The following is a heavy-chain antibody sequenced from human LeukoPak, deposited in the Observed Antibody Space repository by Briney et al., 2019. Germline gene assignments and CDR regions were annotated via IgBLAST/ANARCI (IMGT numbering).Heavy chain of an antibody. CDR3: ARAGSHYYGSGSGFYFDC. Sequence: GGSLRLSCAASGFSFSSDSMNWGRQAPGNGLEWGSYMRSSSSTIYYADSVKGRFTISRDNAKNLLYLQMNSLRDEDTAVYYCARAGSHYYGSGSGFYFDCWGQGTLVTVSS. CDR1: GFSFSSDS. CDR2: MRSSSSTI. D-gene: IGHD3-10*01. V-gene: IGHV3-48*02. J-gene: IGHJ4*02.